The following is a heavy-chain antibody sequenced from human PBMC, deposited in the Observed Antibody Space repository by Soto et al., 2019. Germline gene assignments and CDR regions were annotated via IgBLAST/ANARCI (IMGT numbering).Heavy chain of an antibody. D-gene: IGHD6-13*01. Sequence: KPSETLSLTCTVSAGPISGSYWGWIRQSPGRELELVAYIHYTGSASYNPSLKSRVTMSIDTSKKQFSLKVNSVNTADTAVYYCVKVGRIAAPGTWFDPWGQGXLVTVYS. CDR3: VKVGRIAAPGTWFDP. CDR1: AGPISGSY. V-gene: IGHV4-59*12. CDR2: IHYTGSA. J-gene: IGHJ5*01.